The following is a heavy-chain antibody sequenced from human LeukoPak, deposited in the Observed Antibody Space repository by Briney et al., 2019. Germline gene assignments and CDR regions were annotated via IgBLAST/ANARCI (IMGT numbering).Heavy chain of an antibody. J-gene: IGHJ4*02. CDR1: GFTFSSYA. V-gene: IGHV3-23*01. Sequence: PGGSLRLSCAASGFTFSSYAMSWVRQAPGKGLEWVSAISGSGGSTYYADSVKGRFTISRDNSKNTLYLQMNSLRAEDTAVYYCAKVFREVTTYYYDSSGWLFDYWGQGTLVTVSS. CDR2: ISGSGGST. CDR3: AKVFREVTTYYYDSSGWLFDY. D-gene: IGHD3-22*01.